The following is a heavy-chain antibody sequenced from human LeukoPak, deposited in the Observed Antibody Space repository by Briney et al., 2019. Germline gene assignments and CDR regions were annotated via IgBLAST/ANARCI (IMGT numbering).Heavy chain of an antibody. V-gene: IGHV4-31*03. CDR1: ADSLSSGGHY. Sequence: QPSQTLSLTCTVSADSLSSGGHYWAWIRQLPGKGLESIGLIHHSGSSRHNPSLKDRVAISVDASRKQFALRLSSVTAADTAIYYCARGGNRFGGFYFDYWGQGIQVIVSS. CDR2: IHHSGSS. CDR3: ARGGNRFGGFYFDY. J-gene: IGHJ4*02. D-gene: IGHD3-10*01.